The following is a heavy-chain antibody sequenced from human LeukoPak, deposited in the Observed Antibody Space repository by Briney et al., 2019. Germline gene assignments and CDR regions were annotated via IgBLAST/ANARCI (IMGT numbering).Heavy chain of an antibody. D-gene: IGHD6-13*01. CDR3: ARFHRSGIAASLTYYYYYMDV. CDR2: ISAYNGNT. V-gene: IGHV1-18*01. Sequence: GASVKVSCKASGYTFTSYGISWVRRAPGQGLEWMGWISAYNGNTNYAQKLQGRVTMTTDTSTSTAYMELRSLRSDDTAVYYCARFHRSGIAASLTYYYYYMDVWGKGTTVTISS. J-gene: IGHJ6*03. CDR1: GYTFTSYG.